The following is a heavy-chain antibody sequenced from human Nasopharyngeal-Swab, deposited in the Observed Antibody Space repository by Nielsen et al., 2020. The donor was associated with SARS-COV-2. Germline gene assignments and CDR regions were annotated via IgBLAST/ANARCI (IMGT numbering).Heavy chain of an antibody. D-gene: IGHD4-17*01. CDR1: GFPLDDYA. J-gene: IGHJ6*02. CDR2: ISWNSGSI. CDR3: AKDSGATVTPPRYYYYYGMDV. Sequence: LSLTRAASGFPLDDYAMHWVRPAPGKGLEWVSGISWNSGSIGYADSVKGRFTISRDNAKNSLYLQMNSLRAEDTALYYCAKDSGATVTPPRYYYYYGMDVWGQGTTVTVSS. V-gene: IGHV3-9*01.